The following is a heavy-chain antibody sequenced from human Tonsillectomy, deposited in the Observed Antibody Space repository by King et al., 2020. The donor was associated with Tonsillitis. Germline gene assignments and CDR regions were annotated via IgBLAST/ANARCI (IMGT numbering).Heavy chain of an antibody. J-gene: IGHJ3*02. CDR1: NYSISSGNY. CDR3: ARVGVRTVIIDDAFDI. D-gene: IGHD3-10*01. Sequence: QLQESGPGLVKPAETLSLTCNVFNYSISSGNYWAWIRQPPGKGLEWIASVSHSGATHYIPSLKSRITISVDTSTNQFSLRMISVTAADTAVYFCARVGVRTVIIDDAFDIWRQGTMVTISS. V-gene: IGHV4-38-2*02. CDR2: VSHSGAT.